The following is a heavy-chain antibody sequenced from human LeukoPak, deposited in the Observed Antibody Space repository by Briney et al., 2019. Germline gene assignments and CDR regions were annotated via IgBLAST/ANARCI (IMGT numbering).Heavy chain of an antibody. D-gene: IGHD3-10*01. CDR2: ISGSGGST. CDR3: AKDQYYYGSGSYIY. V-gene: IGHV3-23*01. J-gene: IGHJ4*02. CDR1: GFTFSSYA. Sequence: GGSLRLSCAASGFTFSSYAMSWVRQAPGKGLEWVSAISGSGGSTHYADSVKGRFTISRDNSKNTLYLQMSSLRAQDTAVYYCAKDQYYYGSGSYIYWGQGTLVTVSS.